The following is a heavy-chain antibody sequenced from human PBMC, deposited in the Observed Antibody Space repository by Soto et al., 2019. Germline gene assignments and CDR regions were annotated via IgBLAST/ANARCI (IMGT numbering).Heavy chain of an antibody. J-gene: IGHJ4*02. CDR3: ARSKSRDGYNLDY. Sequence: SVKVSCKASGGTFSSYAISWVRQAPGQGLEWMGGIIPIFGTANYAQKFQGRVTITADESTSTAYMELSSLRSEDTAVYYCARSKSRDGYNLDYWGQGTLVTVSS. V-gene: IGHV1-69*13. CDR1: GGTFSSYA. D-gene: IGHD5-12*01. CDR2: IIPIFGTA.